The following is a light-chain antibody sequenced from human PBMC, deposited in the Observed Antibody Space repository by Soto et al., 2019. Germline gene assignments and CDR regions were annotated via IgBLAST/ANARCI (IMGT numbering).Light chain of an antibody. J-gene: IGKJ5*01. V-gene: IGKV1-5*03. CDR2: KAS. CDR1: QSISSW. CDR3: QQYNSYSIT. Sequence: DIQMTQSPSTLSASVGDRVTITCRASQSISSWLAWYQKKPGKDPKILIYKASSLESGVPSRFSGSGSGTEFNLTISRLQTDDFATYYCQQYNSYSITFGQGTRVEIK.